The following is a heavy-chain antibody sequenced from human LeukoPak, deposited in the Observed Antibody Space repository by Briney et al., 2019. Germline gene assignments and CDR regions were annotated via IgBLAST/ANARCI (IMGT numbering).Heavy chain of an antibody. CDR3: ASEGYSYFYSDY. D-gene: IGHD5-18*01. J-gene: IGHJ4*02. V-gene: IGHV4-34*01. Sequence: GXVCIGEINHSGSTNYNPSLKSGVTISVETSKNQFSLKQRSVAASDTAVYYCASEGYSYFYSDYWGQGTLVTVSS. CDR2: INHSGST.